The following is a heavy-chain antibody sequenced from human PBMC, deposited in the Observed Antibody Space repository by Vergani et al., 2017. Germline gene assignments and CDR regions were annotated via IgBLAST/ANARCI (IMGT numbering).Heavy chain of an antibody. CDR2: ISYDGSNK. D-gene: IGHD6-6*01. J-gene: IGHJ6*03. CDR3: ARXPDSSSSYYYYMDV. V-gene: IGHV3-30-3*01. Sequence: QVQLVESGGGVVQPGRSLILSCAASGFTFSSYAMHWVRQAPGKGLEWVAVISYDGSNKYYADSVKGRFTISRDNSKNTLYLQMNSLRAEDTAVYYCARXPDSSSSYYYYMDVWGKGTTVTVSS. CDR1: GFTFSSYA.